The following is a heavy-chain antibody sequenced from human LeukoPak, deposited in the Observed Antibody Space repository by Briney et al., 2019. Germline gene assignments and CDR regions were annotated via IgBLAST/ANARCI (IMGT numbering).Heavy chain of an antibody. CDR3: ASLDAGQNRENDY. J-gene: IGHJ4*02. D-gene: IGHD3/OR15-3a*01. Sequence: GGSLRLSCTASGFTFSDYYMSWIRQAPGKGLEWVSYISSSGSTIYYADSVKGRFTISRDNAKNSLYLQMNSLRAEDTAVYYCASLDAGQNRENDYWGQGTPVTVSS. V-gene: IGHV3-11*01. CDR2: ISSSGSTI. CDR1: GFTFSDYY.